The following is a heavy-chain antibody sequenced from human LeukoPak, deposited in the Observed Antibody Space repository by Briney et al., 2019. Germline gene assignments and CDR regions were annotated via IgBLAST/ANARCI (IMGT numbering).Heavy chain of an antibody. CDR3: ARVRGAMGTSGIYYYYYYMDV. CDR1: GFTFSSYW. J-gene: IGHJ6*03. D-gene: IGHD2-2*01. V-gene: IGHV3-74*01. CDR2: INSDGSST. Sequence: PGGSLRLSCAASGFTFSSYWMHWVRQAPGKGLVWVSRINSDGSSTSYADSVKGRFTISRDNAKNSLYLQMNSLRAEDTALYHCARVRGAMGTSGIYYYYYYMDVWGKGTTVTISS.